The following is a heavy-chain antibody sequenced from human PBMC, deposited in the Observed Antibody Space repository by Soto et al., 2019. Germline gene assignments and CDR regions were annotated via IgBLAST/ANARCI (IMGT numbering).Heavy chain of an antibody. D-gene: IGHD3-16*01. CDR2: ISSSSSNI. CDR1: GSTFSSRA. V-gene: IGHV3-48*02. Sequence: GGSLTLSGTASGSTFSSRAMNWVRPVPGRGLEWVSYISSSSSNIDYADSVKCRFTVSRANAKNSLYLQMNTLRDEDTAVYYCASDRSLGSNWYYYLESWGQGTLVTVS. CDR3: ASDRSLGSNWYYYLES. J-gene: IGHJ4*02.